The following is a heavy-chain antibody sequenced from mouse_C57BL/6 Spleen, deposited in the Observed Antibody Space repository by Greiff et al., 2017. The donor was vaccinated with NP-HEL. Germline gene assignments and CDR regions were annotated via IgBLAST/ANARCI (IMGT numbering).Heavy chain of an antibody. CDR3: ATNWEDWYFDV. CDR1: GYSFTGYY. D-gene: IGHD4-1*01. Sequence: DVKLQESGPELVKPGASVKISCKASGYSFTGYYMNWVKQSPEKSPEWIGEINPSTGGTTYNQKFKAKATLTVDKSSSTAYMQLKSLTSEDSAVYYCATNWEDWYFDVWGTGTTVTVSS. CDR2: INPSTGGT. V-gene: IGHV1-42*01. J-gene: IGHJ1*03.